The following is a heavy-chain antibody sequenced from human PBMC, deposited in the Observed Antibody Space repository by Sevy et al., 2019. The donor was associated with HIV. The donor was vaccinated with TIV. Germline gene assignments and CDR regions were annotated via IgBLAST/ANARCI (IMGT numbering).Heavy chain of an antibody. CDR3: ARGETYYYDTSGSYTLQY. Sequence: GGYLRLSCVASGFTFSSFSMNWVRQAPGKGLEWASYISSSSGTMYYADSVKGRFTISRDNGKNSLFLQMNSLRDEDTAVYYCARGETYYYDTSGSYTLQYWGQGTLVTVSS. CDR1: GFTFSSFS. J-gene: IGHJ4*02. V-gene: IGHV3-48*02. CDR2: ISSSSGTM. D-gene: IGHD3-22*01.